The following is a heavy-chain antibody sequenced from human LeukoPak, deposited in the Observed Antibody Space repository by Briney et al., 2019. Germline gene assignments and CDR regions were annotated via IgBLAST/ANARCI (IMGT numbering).Heavy chain of an antibody. CDR2: IRYDGSNK. V-gene: IGHV3-30*02. CDR1: GFIFSNYG. J-gene: IGHJ4*02. CDR3: AKDWASSGYYARFDY. D-gene: IGHD3-22*01. Sequence: GGSLRLSCAASGFIFSNYGMHWVRQAPGKGLEWVAFIRYDGSNKYYADSVKGRFTISRDNSKNTLYLQMNSLRAEDTAVYYCAKDWASSGYYARFDYWGQGTLVTVSS.